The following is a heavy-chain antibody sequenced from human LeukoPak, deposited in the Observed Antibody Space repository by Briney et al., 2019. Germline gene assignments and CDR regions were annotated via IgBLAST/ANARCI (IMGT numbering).Heavy chain of an antibody. Sequence: GASVKVSCKASGDTFTNYYMHWVRQAPGQGLEWMGIINPTGDSTRYAQKFQGRVTMTRDTSTRTVYMELSGLRSEDTAVYYCARWAGARPGGYYDFWTGPYDYWGQGSLVTVSS. CDR1: GDTFTNYY. V-gene: IGHV1-46*01. D-gene: IGHD3-3*01. CDR2: INPTGDST. J-gene: IGHJ4*02. CDR3: ARWAGARPGGYYDFWTGPYDY.